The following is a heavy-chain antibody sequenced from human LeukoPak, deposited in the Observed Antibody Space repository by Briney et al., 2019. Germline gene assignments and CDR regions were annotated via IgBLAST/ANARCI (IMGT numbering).Heavy chain of an antibody. D-gene: IGHD6-19*01. CDR2: MNPNSGNT. CDR3: ARGIAVADNAV. Sequence: GASVKVSCKTSGYSFTNYDINWVRQATGQGLEWMGWMNPNSGNTGYAQKFQGRVTITRNTSITTAYMELSSLRSEDTAVYYCARGIAVADNAVWGXGTMVXXSS. V-gene: IGHV1-8*03. J-gene: IGHJ3*01. CDR1: GYSFTNYD.